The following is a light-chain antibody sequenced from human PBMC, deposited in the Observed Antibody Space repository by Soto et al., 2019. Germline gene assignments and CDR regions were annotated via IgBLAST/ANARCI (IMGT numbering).Light chain of an antibody. CDR2: GAS. CDR1: QSVGSS. J-gene: IGKJ5*01. Sequence: SPASLSLSPGAGATLSCRASQSVGSSLAWYQQKLGQAPRLLIYGASTRATGIPARFSGSGSGTEFTLTISSLQSEDFAVYYCQQYGSSPITFGQGTRLEIK. V-gene: IGKV3D-15*02. CDR3: QQYGSSPIT.